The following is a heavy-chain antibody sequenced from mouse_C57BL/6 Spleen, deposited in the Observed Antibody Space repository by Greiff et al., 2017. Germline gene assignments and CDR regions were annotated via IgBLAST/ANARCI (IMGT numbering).Heavy chain of an antibody. D-gene: IGHD2-2*01. Sequence: QVQLQQPGTELVKPGASVTLSCKASGYTFTSYWMHWVKQRPGPGLEWIGNINPSNGGTNYNEKFKSKATLTVDTSTSTAYMQLSRLTSEDSAVYYCARGIYYGYGGGAAYFDYWGQGTTLTVSS. CDR3: ARGIYYGYGGGAAYFDY. V-gene: IGHV1-53*01. CDR1: GYTFTSYW. CDR2: INPSNGGT. J-gene: IGHJ2*01.